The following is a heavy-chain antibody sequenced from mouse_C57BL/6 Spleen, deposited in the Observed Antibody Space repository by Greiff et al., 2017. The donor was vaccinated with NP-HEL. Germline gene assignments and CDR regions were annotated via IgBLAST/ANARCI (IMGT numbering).Heavy chain of an antibody. CDR1: GYTFTSYW. J-gene: IGHJ2*01. V-gene: IGHV1-61*01. Sequence: VQLQQPGAELVRPGSSVKLSCKASGYTFTSYWMDWVKQRPGQGLEWIGNIYPSDSETHYNQKFKDKATLTVDKSSSTAYMQLSSLTSEDSAVYYCARPAYYSNSYYFDYWGQGTTLTVSS. CDR3: ARPAYYSNSYYFDY. D-gene: IGHD2-5*01. CDR2: IYPSDSET.